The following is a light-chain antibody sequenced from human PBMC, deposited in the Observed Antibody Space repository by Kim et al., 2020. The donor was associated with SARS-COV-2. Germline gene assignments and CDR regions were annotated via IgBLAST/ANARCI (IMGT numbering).Light chain of an antibody. Sequence: GKPVVISCTRSSGAIGDYYVQWYQHRPGSAPTTVIYENHQRPSGVPDRFSGSIDTSSNSASLTISGLQTEDEADYYCQSYDLATWVFGGGTQLTVL. V-gene: IGLV6-57*03. CDR2: ENH. CDR3: QSYDLATWV. CDR1: SGAIGDYY. J-gene: IGLJ3*02.